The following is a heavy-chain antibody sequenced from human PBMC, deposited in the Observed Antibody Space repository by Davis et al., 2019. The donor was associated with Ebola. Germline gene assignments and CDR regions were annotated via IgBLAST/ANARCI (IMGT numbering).Heavy chain of an antibody. D-gene: IGHD3-3*01. Sequence: GESLKISCAASGFTFSSYSMNWVRQAPGKGLEWVSSISSSSSYIYYADSVKGRFTISRDNAKNSLYLQMNSLRAEDTAVYYCARETQVPFWSGTGGSWFDPWGQGTLVTVSS. CDR3: ARETQVPFWSGTGGSWFDP. V-gene: IGHV3-21*04. J-gene: IGHJ5*02. CDR2: ISSSSSYI. CDR1: GFTFSSYS.